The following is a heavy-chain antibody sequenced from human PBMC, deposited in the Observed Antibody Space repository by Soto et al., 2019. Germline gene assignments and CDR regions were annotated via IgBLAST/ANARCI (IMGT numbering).Heavy chain of an antibody. V-gene: IGHV3-48*01. CDR2: ISTSSTTI. CDR1: GLTFSSYS. J-gene: IGHJ4*02. CDR3: VMGYYFDY. Sequence: EVQLVESWGGLVQPGGSLRLSCAASGLTFSSYSMNWVRQAPGKGLEWVSDISTSSTTIHYADSVKGRFTISRDNAKNSLYLQMNSLRAEDTAVYYCVMGYYFDYWGQGTLVTVSS. D-gene: IGHD2-8*01.